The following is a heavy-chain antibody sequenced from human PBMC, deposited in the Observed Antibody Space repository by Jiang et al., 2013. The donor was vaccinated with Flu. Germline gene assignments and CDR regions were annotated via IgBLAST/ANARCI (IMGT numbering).Heavy chain of an antibody. D-gene: IGHD6-13*01. J-gene: IGHJ4*02. V-gene: IGHV1-69*04. CDR3: ARDRIAAAALFDY. CDR1: GGTFSSYA. Sequence: AEVKKPGSSVKVSCKASGGTFSSYAISWVRQAPGQGLEWMGRIIPILSIPNYAQNFQGRVTITADKSTSTAYMELSSLRSEDTAVYYCARDRIAAAALFDYWGQGTLVTVSS. CDR2: IIPILSIP.